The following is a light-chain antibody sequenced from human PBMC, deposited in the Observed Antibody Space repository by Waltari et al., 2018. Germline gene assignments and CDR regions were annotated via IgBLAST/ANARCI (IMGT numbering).Light chain of an antibody. CDR1: SGDVGGYNY. CDR3: ASYAGSDTFVV. Sequence: QSALTQPRSVSGSPGQSVTISCIGTSGDVGGYNYVFWYQPHSGQAPKLIIYDINKRSSGVPYRFFCSRSGNTASLTISRLQAEDEADYYCASYAGSDTFVVLGGGTKVTVL. CDR2: DIN. V-gene: IGLV2-11*01. J-gene: IGLJ2*01.